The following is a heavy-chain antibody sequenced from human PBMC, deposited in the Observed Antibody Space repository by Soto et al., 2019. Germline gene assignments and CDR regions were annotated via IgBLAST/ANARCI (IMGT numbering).Heavy chain of an antibody. CDR3: AKASIAAAGYPDYYYGMDV. D-gene: IGHD6-13*01. CDR2: ISGSGGST. CDR1: RFTFSSYA. J-gene: IGHJ6*02. V-gene: IGHV3-23*01. Sequence: GGSLRLYCAASRFTFSSYAMSWVRQDPGKGLEWVSAISGSGGSTYYADSVKGRFTISRDNSKNTLYLQMNSLRAEDTAVYYCAKASIAAAGYPDYYYGMDVWGQGTTVTV.